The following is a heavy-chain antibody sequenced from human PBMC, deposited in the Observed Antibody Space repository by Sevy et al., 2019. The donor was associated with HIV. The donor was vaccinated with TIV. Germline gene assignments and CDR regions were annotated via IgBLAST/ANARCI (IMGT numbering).Heavy chain of an antibody. Sequence: GESLRLSCAASGLTFSSYAMHWVRQAPGKGLEWVALISYDGSNKYYADSVKGRFTISRDNSKNTLYLQMNSLRAEDTAVYYCAREGGEIAARPDQLPFDYWGQRTLVTVSS. J-gene: IGHJ4*02. CDR3: AREGGEIAARPDQLPFDY. V-gene: IGHV3-30-3*01. D-gene: IGHD6-6*01. CDR1: GLTFSSYA. CDR2: ISYDGSNK.